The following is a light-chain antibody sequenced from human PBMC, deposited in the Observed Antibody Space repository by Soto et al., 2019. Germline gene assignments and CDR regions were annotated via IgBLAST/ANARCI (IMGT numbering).Light chain of an antibody. Sequence: QSALTQPRSVSGSPGQSVTISCTATGSDVGDSSHVSWYQLHPGKAPKLMIYEVNNRPSGVPDRFSGSKSGSTASLTISGLQAEDEDEYYCCLSPGSLTWLFGGGTTLTVL. CDR1: GSDVGDSSH. J-gene: IGLJ3*02. CDR2: EVN. V-gene: IGLV2-11*01. CDR3: CLSPGSLTWL.